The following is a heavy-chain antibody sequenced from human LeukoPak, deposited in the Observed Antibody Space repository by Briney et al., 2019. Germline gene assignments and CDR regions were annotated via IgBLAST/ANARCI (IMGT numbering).Heavy chain of an antibody. CDR3: ARGDGSGSYYSRLGFDY. CDR2: VSYSGST. Sequence: PSETLSLTCTVSSGSISPYYWSWIRQPPGRELEWIGYVSYSGSTNYNPSLKSRVTISLETSKNQFSLKLSSVTAADTAVYYCARGDGSGSYYSRLGFDYWGQGTLVTVSS. D-gene: IGHD3-10*01. CDR1: SGSISPYY. V-gene: IGHV4-59*01. J-gene: IGHJ4*02.